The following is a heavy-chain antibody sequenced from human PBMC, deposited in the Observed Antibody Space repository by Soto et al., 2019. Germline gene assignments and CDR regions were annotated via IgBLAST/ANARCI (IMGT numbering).Heavy chain of an antibody. J-gene: IGHJ4*02. D-gene: IGHD4-17*01. V-gene: IGHV4-31*03. CDR1: GDSISSGDYY. CDR3: ARHKTVYYFDY. CDR2: IYYSGST. Sequence: SETLSLTCTVSGDSISSGDYYWSWIRQHPGKGLEWIGYIYYSGSTYYNPSLKSRVTISLDTSKNQFSLKLSSVTAADTAVYYCARHKTVYYFDYWGQGTLVTVSS.